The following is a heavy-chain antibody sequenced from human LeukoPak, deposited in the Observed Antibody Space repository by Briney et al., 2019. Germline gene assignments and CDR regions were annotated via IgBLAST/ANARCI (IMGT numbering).Heavy chain of an antibody. D-gene: IGHD4-17*01. J-gene: IGHJ4*02. CDR2: INHSGGT. Sequence: SETLSLTCTVYPGSFSAHYWSWIRQPPGKGLEWIGEINHSGGTNYNPSLKSRVTISLDTSKNQFSLKLGSVTAADTAIYYCARGLKLTVTNVLEFDYWGQGSLVTVSS. CDR1: PGSFSAHY. CDR3: ARGLKLTVTNVLEFDY. V-gene: IGHV4-34*01.